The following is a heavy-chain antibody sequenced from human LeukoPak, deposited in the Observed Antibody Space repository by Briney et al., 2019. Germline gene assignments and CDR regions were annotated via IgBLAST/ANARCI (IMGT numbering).Heavy chain of an antibody. V-gene: IGHV4-34*01. Sequence: SETLSLTCAVYGGSFSGYYWSWIRKPPGKGLEWIGEINHSGSTNYNPSLKSRVTISVDTSKNQFSLKLSSVTAADTAVYYCARDVVTVTKGFDIWGQGTMVSVSS. J-gene: IGHJ3*02. CDR3: ARDVVTVTKGFDI. D-gene: IGHD4-17*01. CDR2: INHSGST. CDR1: GGSFSGYY.